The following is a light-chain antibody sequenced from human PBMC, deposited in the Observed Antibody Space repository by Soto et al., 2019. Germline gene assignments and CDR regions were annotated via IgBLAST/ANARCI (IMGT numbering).Light chain of an antibody. CDR3: QQYSSSRT. CDR1: QSVSSSY. V-gene: IGKV3-20*01. J-gene: IGKJ1*01. Sequence: EIVLTQSPGTLSLSPGERATLSCRASQSVSSSYLAWYQQKPGQAPSLLIYGASSRATGIPHRFSGSGSGTDFTLTISRLEPEDFAVYYCQQYSSSRTFGQGTKVEIK. CDR2: GAS.